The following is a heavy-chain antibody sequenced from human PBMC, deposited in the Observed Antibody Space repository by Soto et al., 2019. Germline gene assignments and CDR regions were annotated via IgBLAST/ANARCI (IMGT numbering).Heavy chain of an antibody. D-gene: IGHD3-3*01. V-gene: IGHV3-48*02. CDR3: ARDQRGRLLQCLGWLIDY. CDR2: ISSSSSTI. Sequence: EVQLVESGGGLVQPGGSLRLSCEASGFTFSSYSMNWVRQTPGKGLEWVSYISSSSSTIYYADSVKGRFTISRDNAKNLLYLQMICLRDEDAAVYYCARDQRGRLLQCLGWLIDYWGQGTLVTVSS. CDR1: GFTFSSYS. J-gene: IGHJ4*02.